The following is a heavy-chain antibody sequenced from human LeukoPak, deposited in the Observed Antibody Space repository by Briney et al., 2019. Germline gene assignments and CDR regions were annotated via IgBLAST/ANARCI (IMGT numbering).Heavy chain of an antibody. CDR3: ARGGLSIMGY. CDR2: ISSSGSTK. J-gene: IGHJ4*02. Sequence: GGSLRLSCGASGITFSSYSMNWVGQAPGKGLEWVSYISSSGSTKYYADSVKGRFTISRDNARNSLYLQMNSLRAEDTAVYFCARGGLSIMGYWGQGTLVTVSS. CDR1: GITFSSYS. V-gene: IGHV3-48*01. D-gene: IGHD2/OR15-2a*01.